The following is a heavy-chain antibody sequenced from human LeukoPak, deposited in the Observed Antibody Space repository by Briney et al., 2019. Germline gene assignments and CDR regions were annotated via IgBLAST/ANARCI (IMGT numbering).Heavy chain of an antibody. V-gene: IGHV4-59*06. CDR2: IYYSGST. CDR1: GVSISSYY. J-gene: IGHJ4*02. D-gene: IGHD1-26*01. CDR3: AYSGSSKAFDY. Sequence: SETLSLTCSVSGVSISSYYWNWIRQPPGKGLEWIGYIYYSGSTNYNPSLKSRVTISVDTSKNQFSLKLSSVTAADTAVYYCAYSGSSKAFDYWGQGTLVTVSS.